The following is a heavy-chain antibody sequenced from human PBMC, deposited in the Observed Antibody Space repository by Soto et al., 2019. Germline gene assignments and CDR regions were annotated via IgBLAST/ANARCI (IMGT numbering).Heavy chain of an antibody. Sequence: GGSLRLSCAASGFTFSSHWMSWVRQAPGKGMEWVSYISSSSSTIYYADSVKGRFTISRDNSKNTLDLQLNSLRIEDTAVYYCARLRGSYSWYFDYWGQGALVTVSS. D-gene: IGHD1-26*01. CDR2: ISSSSSTI. J-gene: IGHJ4*02. CDR1: GFTFSSHW. V-gene: IGHV3-48*01. CDR3: ARLRGSYSWYFDY.